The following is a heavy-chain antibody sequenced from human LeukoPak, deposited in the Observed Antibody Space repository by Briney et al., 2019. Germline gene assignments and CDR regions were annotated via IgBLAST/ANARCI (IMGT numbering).Heavy chain of an antibody. CDR2: ISAYNGNT. CDR1: GYTFTSYG. D-gene: IGHD3-22*01. Sequence: GASVKVSCKASGYTFTSYGISWVRQAPGQGLEWMGWISAYNGNTNYAQKLQGRVTMTTDTSTSTAYMELRSLRSDDTAVYYCARDSGPEYYYDSSGTLWNWGQGTLVTVSS. CDR3: ARDSGPEYYYDSSGTLWN. J-gene: IGHJ4*02. V-gene: IGHV1-18*01.